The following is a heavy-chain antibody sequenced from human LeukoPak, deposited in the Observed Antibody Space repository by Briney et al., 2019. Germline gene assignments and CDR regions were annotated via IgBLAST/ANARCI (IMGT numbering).Heavy chain of an antibody. CDR3: ASYHTPPRLLWFGEPNYYYGMDV. D-gene: IGHD3-10*01. J-gene: IGHJ6*02. CDR1: GFSFDDYA. CDR2: ISWNSGSI. Sequence: PGRSLRLSCAASGFSFDDYAIHWVRQAPGKGLEWVSGISWNSGSIGYADSVKGRFTVSRDNSKNTLYLQMNSLRAEDTAVYYCASYHTPPRLLWFGEPNYYYGMDVWGQGTTVTVSS. V-gene: IGHV3-9*01.